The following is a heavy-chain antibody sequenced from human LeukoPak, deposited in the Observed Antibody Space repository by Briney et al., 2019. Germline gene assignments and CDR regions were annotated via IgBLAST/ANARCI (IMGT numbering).Heavy chain of an antibody. V-gene: IGHV4-34*01. J-gene: IGHJ6*03. CDR3: ARRLGRKFGERFYYYHYMDV. CDR2: ISQSGST. CDR1: GMSLYGYF. D-gene: IGHD3-10*01. Sequence: PAETLSLTCGVSGMSLYGYFWSWIRQPPGKGLEWIGEISQSGSTNYNPSLKSRVTILLDTSKNQFSLKLSSVTAADTAVYYCARRLGRKFGERFYYYHYMDVWGKGTTVTISS.